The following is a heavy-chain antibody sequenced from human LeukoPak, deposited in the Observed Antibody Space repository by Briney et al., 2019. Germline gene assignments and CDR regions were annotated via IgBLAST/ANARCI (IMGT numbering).Heavy chain of an antibody. V-gene: IGHV3-23*01. J-gene: IGHJ3*01. CDR2: ISGSGGGT. CDR1: GFTVSSNY. Sequence: GGSLRLSCAASGFTVSSNYMSWVRQAPGKGPEWVSGISGSGGGTYYADFVKGRFAISRDNSKNTLYLQMNSLRAEDSALYYCVQEGPRGLAFDVWGQGTRVTVSS. CDR3: VQEGPRGLAFDV.